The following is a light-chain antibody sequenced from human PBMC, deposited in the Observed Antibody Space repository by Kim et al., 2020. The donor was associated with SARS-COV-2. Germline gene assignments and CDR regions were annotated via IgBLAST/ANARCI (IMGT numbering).Light chain of an antibody. V-gene: IGLV2-8*01. CDR2: EVS. CDR1: SSDVGGYDL. Sequence: QSVTMSCTGSSSDVGGYDLVSWYQQRPGEAPKLMFYEVSNRPSGVPDRFSGSKSGNRASLTVSGRQAEDEADYYCASHAGTNSLWLFGGGTKLTVL. CDR3: ASHAGTNSLWL. J-gene: IGLJ3*02.